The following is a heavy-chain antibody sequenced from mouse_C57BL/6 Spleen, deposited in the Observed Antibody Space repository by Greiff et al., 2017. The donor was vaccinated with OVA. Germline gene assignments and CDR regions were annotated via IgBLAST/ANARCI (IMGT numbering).Heavy chain of an antibody. Sequence: QVQLKQPGAELVKPGASVKMSCKASGYTFTSYWITWVKQRPGQGLEWIGDIYPGSGSTNYNEKFKSKATLTVDTSSSTAYMQLSSLTSEDSAVYYCARSEYSGYYAMDYWGQGTSVTVSS. CDR1: GYTFTSYW. D-gene: IGHD2-12*01. CDR3: ARSEYSGYYAMDY. J-gene: IGHJ4*01. V-gene: IGHV1-55*01. CDR2: IYPGSGST.